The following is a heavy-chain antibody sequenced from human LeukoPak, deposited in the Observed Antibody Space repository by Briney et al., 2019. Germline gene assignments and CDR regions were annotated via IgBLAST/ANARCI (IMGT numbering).Heavy chain of an antibody. D-gene: IGHD3-22*01. V-gene: IGHV3-21*06. J-gene: IGHJ4*02. CDR1: GFTFSNSA. CDR3: ARDSTYYLRYGYFDS. CDR2: INDVSSHI. Sequence: GGSLRLSCAASGFTFSNSAMNWVRQAPGKGLEWVSSINDVSSHIYYADSVKGRFPNSRNNANNSVSLQMNNLRAEDTAVYYCARDSTYYLRYGYFDSWGQGILVTVSS.